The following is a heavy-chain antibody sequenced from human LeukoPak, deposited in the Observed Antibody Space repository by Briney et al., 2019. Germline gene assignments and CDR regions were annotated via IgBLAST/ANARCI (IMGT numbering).Heavy chain of an antibody. Sequence: ASVKVSCKASGYTFTGYYMHWVRQAPGQGLEWMGWINPNSGGTNYAQKFQGRVTMTRDTSISTAYMELSRLRSDDTAVYYCARLRSGGSCYRFDPWGQGTLVTVSS. CDR1: GYTFTGYY. CDR3: ARLRSGGSCYRFDP. CDR2: INPNSGGT. J-gene: IGHJ5*02. D-gene: IGHD2-15*01. V-gene: IGHV1-2*02.